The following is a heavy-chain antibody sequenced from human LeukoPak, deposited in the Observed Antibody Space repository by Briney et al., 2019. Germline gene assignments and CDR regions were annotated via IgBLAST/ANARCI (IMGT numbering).Heavy chain of an antibody. Sequence: KPGGSLRLSCAASGFTFNSYSMNWVRQAPGKGLEWVSSISTSSNYIYYADSVKGRFTIPRDNAKNSLYLQMNSLRVEDTAVYFCATRKEGANAYFDYWGQGTLVTVSS. D-gene: IGHD1-26*01. CDR1: GFTFNSYS. CDR3: ATRKEGANAYFDY. V-gene: IGHV3-21*01. CDR2: ISTSSNYI. J-gene: IGHJ4*02.